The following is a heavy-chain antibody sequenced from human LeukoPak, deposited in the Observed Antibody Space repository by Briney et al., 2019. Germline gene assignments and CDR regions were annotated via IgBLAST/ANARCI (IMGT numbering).Heavy chain of an antibody. D-gene: IGHD2-15*01. CDR1: GYTFTGYY. J-gene: IGHJ5*02. CDR3: ARGSALVVVADARFDP. V-gene: IGHV1-2*02. Sequence: ASVTVSYKPSGYTFTGYYMHWVRQAPGQGLEWMGWINPNSGVTNYPQKFQDRATMTSDTSISTAYLELSRLRSDDTAVYYCARGSALVVVADARFDPWGQGTMVTVSS. CDR2: INPNSGVT.